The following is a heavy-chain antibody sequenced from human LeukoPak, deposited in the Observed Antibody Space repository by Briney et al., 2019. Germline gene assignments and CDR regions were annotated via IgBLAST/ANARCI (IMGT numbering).Heavy chain of an antibody. CDR1: GYTFTSYY. J-gene: IGHJ3*02. CDR3: ARDNGPFAFDI. Sequence: EASVKVSCKASGYTFTSYYMHWVRQAPGQGPEWMGIINPSGGSTSYAQKFQGRVTMTRDTSTSTVYTELSSLRSEDTAVYYCARDNGPFAFDIWGQGTMVTVSS. V-gene: IGHV1-46*01. CDR2: INPSGGST.